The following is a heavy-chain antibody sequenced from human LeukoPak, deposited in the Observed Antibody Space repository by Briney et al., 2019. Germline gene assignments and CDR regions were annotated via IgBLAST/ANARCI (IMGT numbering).Heavy chain of an antibody. V-gene: IGHV1-18*01. J-gene: IGHJ4*02. CDR3: ARDRYYGSGSYGHRFDY. CDR2: ISAYNGNT. D-gene: IGHD3-10*01. CDR1: GYTFNSYG. Sequence: ASVKVSCKASGYTFNSYGITWVRQAPGQGLEWMGWISAYNGNTKYAQKLQGRVTMTTDTSTSSAYMELRSLRSDDTAVYYCARDRYYGSGSYGHRFDYWGQGTLVTVSS.